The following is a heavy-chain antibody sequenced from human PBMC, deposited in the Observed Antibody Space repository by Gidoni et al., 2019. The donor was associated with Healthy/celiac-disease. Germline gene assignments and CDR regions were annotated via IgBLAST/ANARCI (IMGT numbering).Heavy chain of an antibody. Sequence: QVQLVESGGGVVQPGRSLRLSCAASGFTFSSYGMHWVRQAPGKGLEWVAVISYDGSNKYYADSVKGRFTISRDNSKNTLYLQMNSLRAEDTAVYYCAKEPGGGLSYYFDYWGQGTLVTVSS. J-gene: IGHJ4*02. CDR3: AKEPGGGLSYYFDY. V-gene: IGHV3-30*18. D-gene: IGHD1-26*01. CDR1: GFTFSSYG. CDR2: ISYDGSNK.